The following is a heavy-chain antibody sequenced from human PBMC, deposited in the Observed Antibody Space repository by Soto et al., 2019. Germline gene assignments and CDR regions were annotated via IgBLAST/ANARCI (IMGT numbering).Heavy chain of an antibody. CDR3: AKAVPPFVVVTASDY. CDR2: ISYDGTNK. J-gene: IGHJ4*02. Sequence: RLSCAASGFTFRNFGMHWVRQAPGKGLEWVAVISYDGTNKYYADSVKGRFTISRDNSKNTLYLQINSLRAEDTAVYYCAKAVPPFVVVTASDYWGQGPLVTVSS. CDR1: GFTFRNFG. D-gene: IGHD2-21*02. V-gene: IGHV3-30*18.